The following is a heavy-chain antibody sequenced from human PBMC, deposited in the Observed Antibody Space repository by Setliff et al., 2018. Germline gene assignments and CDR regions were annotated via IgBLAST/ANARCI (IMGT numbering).Heavy chain of an antibody. CDR1: GYSISSGYY. J-gene: IGHJ3*02. CDR2: IYYSGST. V-gene: IGHV4-38-2*01. CDR3: ARGKERITMIVVVTSGAFDI. Sequence: SETLSLTCAVSGYSISSGYYWGWIRQPPGKGLEWIGSIYYSGSTYYNPSLKSRVTISVDTSKNQFSLKLSSVTAADTAVYYCARGKERITMIVVVTSGAFDIWGQGTMVTVSS. D-gene: IGHD3-22*01.